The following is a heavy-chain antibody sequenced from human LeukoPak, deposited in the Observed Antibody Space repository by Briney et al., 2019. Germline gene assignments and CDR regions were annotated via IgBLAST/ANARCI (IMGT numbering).Heavy chain of an antibody. J-gene: IGHJ4*02. Sequence: GGSLRLSCAASGFTFGSYEMNWVRQAPGKGLEWVAYICRNGSNIYYADSVRGRFTISRDNAKNSLYLQMNSETAEDMSVYYCAVVRGVILVYWGQGTLVTVSS. D-gene: IGHD3-10*01. CDR3: AVVRGVILVY. CDR1: GFTFGSYE. CDR2: ICRNGSNI. V-gene: IGHV3-48*03.